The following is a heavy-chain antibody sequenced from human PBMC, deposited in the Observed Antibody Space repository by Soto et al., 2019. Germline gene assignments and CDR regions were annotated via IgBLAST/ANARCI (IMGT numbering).Heavy chain of an antibody. Sequence: PWEYLKISCKGCGYSFTSYWISWVRHMPGKGLEWMGRIDPSDSYTNYSPSFQGHVTISADESISTASLQWSSLKASDTAMYYCVRLGQQLAPVSWGEGNLVTVSS. J-gene: IGHJ5*02. CDR3: VRLGQQLAPVS. D-gene: IGHD6-13*01. V-gene: IGHV5-10-1*01. CDR2: IDPSDSYT. CDR1: GYSFTSYW.